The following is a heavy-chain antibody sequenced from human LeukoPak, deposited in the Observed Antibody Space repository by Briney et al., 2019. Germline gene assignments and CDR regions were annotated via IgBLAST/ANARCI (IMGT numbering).Heavy chain of an antibody. Sequence: ASVKVSCKASGGTFSSYAIGWVRQAPGQGLEWMGGIIPIFGTANYAQKFQGRVTIAADKSTSTAYMELSSLRSEDTAVYYCARDPPETADSSTSELVHYYYYGMDVWGQGTTVTVSS. CDR3: ARDPPETADSSTSELVHYYYYGMDV. D-gene: IGHD2-2*01. CDR2: IIPIFGTA. J-gene: IGHJ6*02. CDR1: GGTFSSYA. V-gene: IGHV1-69*06.